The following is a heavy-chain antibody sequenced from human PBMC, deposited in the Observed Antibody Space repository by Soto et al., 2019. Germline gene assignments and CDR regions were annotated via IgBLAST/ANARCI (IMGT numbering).Heavy chain of an antibody. CDR3: AKDLETKEWLFPTEFGP. Sequence: GGSLRLSCAASGFTFSSYAMSWVRQAPGKGLEWVSAISGSGGSTYYADSVKGRFTISRDNSKNTLYLQMNSLRAEDTAVYYCAKDLETKEWLFPTEFGPWGQGTLVTVSS. V-gene: IGHV3-23*01. D-gene: IGHD3-3*01. J-gene: IGHJ5*02. CDR1: GFTFSSYA. CDR2: ISGSGGST.